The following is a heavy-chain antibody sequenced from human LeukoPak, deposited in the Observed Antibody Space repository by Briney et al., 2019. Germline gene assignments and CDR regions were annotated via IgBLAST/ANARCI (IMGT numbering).Heavy chain of an antibody. V-gene: IGHV3-23*01. D-gene: IGHD3-10*01. CDR3: AKEGELLWFGELSYYFDY. Sequence: PGGSLRLSCAASGFTFSSYAMSWVRQAPGKGLEWVSAISGSGGSTYYADSVKGRFTISRDNSKNTLYLQMNSLGAEDTAVYYCAKEGELLWFGELSYYFDYWGQGTLVTVSS. CDR1: GFTFSSYA. J-gene: IGHJ4*02. CDR2: ISGSGGST.